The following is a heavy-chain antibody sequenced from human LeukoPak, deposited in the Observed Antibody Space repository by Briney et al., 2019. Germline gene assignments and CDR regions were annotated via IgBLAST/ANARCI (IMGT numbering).Heavy chain of an antibody. CDR1: GFTFSSYW. Sequence: GGSLRLSCAASGFTFSSYWMSWVRQAPGKGLEWVANIKQDGSEKYYVDSVKGRFTISRDNAKNSLYLQMNSLRAEDTAVYYCAKPWALAAAAQQFDYWGQGTLVTVSS. V-gene: IGHV3-7*01. J-gene: IGHJ4*02. CDR2: IKQDGSEK. D-gene: IGHD6-13*01. CDR3: AKPWALAAAAQQFDY.